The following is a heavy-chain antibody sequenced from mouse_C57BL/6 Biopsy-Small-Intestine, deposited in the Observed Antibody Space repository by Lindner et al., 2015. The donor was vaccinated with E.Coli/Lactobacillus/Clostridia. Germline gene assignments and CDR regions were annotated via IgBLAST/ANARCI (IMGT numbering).Heavy chain of an antibody. CDR1: GFNIKDDY. CDR3: ARDDGNPYYCVLDC. CDR2: IDPANDNT. V-gene: IGHV14-3*01. J-gene: IGHJ4*01. Sequence: VQLQESGTELVRPGASVKLSCTASGFNIKDDYIHWMKQRPEQGLEWIGRIDPANDNTRYAPRFQDRATITADTSSNTAYLQLSSLTSEDTAVYYCARDDGNPYYCVLDCWGQGTSVTVSS. D-gene: IGHD2-1*01.